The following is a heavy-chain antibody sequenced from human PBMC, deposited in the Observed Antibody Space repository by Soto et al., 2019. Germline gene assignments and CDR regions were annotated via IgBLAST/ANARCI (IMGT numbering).Heavy chain of an antibody. CDR1: GDTCNFYS. Sequence: QVQLVQSGAEVKRPGSSVKVSCKASGDTCNFYSTNWVRQAPGLGLEWMGRVNPIVSMSNYAQKFQGRVTMTADKSTSTAYMELSSLRSEDTAIYYCASSYGSGYRAFDYWGQGALVTVSS. J-gene: IGHJ4*02. CDR3: ASSYGSGYRAFDY. V-gene: IGHV1-69*02. CDR2: VNPIVSMS. D-gene: IGHD3-10*01.